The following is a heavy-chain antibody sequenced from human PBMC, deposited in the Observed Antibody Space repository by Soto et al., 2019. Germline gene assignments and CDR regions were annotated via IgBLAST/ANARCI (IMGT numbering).Heavy chain of an antibody. J-gene: IGHJ3*02. CDR3: ARVSGVAVCYDILTGYSGSCAIDI. CDR1: GYTFTSYG. Sequence: AQVKVSCKAAGYTFTSYGISWVRQAPGQGLEWMGWISAYNGNTNYAQKLQGRVTMTTDTSTSTAYMELRSLRSDDTAVYYCARVSGVAVCYDILTGYSGSCAIDIWGQGTMVTVSS. CDR2: ISAYNGNT. V-gene: IGHV1-18*01. D-gene: IGHD3-9*01.